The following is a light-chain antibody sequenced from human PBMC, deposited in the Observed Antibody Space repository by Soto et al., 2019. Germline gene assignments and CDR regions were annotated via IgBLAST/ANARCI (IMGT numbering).Light chain of an antibody. J-gene: IGLJ1*01. CDR1: SSDVGGYNY. CDR2: DVS. V-gene: IGLV2-14*01. Sequence: QSALTQPASVSGSPGQSITISCTGTSSDVGGYNYVSWYQQHPGKAPKLMICDVSYRPSGVSDRFSGSKSGNTASLTISGLQSEDEADYYCDSYTSGSSYVFGTGTKVTVL. CDR3: DSYTSGSSYV.